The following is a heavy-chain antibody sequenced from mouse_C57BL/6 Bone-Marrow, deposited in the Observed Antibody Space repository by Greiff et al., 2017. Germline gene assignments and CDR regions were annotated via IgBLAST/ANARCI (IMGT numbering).Heavy chain of an antibody. J-gene: IGHJ3*01. CDR3: ARYGGLAWFAY. D-gene: IGHD1-1*01. CDR2: IYPRDGST. V-gene: IGHV1-81*01. Sequence: QVQLQQSGAELARPGASVKLSCKASGYTFTSYGISWVKQRTGQGLEWIGEIYPRDGSTKYNEKFKGKATLTVDTSSSTAYMELHSLTSEDSAVYFCARYGGLAWFAYWGQGTLVTVSA. CDR1: GYTFTSYG.